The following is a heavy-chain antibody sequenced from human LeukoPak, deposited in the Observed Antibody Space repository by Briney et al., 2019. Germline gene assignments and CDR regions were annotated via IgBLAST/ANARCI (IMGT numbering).Heavy chain of an antibody. D-gene: IGHD6-19*01. V-gene: IGHV3-66*01. J-gene: IGHJ4*02. Sequence: GGSLRLSCAASGFTVSNYYMSWVRQAPGKGLEWVSVIYSGGDTYYADSVKGRFTISRDNSKNTLYLQMNNLRAEDTAVYYCAASPVTGMIYFDYWGQGTLVTVSS. CDR3: AASPVTGMIYFDY. CDR1: GFTVSNYY. CDR2: IYSGGDT.